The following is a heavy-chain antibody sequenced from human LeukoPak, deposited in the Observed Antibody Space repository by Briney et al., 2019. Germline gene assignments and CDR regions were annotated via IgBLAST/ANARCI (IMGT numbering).Heavy chain of an antibody. Sequence: GGSLRLSCAASGFTFSSYWMHWVRQAPGKGLVWFSRIKGDGSSTSYADSVKGRLAISRDNAKNSQYLQMNSLRAEDTAVYYCARDRGYVMDVWGQGTTVTVSS. CDR2: IKGDGSST. CDR3: ARDRGYVMDV. CDR1: GFTFSSYW. D-gene: IGHD5-24*01. V-gene: IGHV3-74*01. J-gene: IGHJ6*02.